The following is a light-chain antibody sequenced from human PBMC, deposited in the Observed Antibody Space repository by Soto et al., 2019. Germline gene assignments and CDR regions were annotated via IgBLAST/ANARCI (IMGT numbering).Light chain of an antibody. J-gene: IGLJ2*01. V-gene: IGLV1-51*01. CDR1: SSNIGSNY. Sequence: QSVLTQPPSVSAAPGQKVSISCSGSSSNIGSNYVSWYQHLPGTAPRLLIYDNNKRPSGIPGRFSGSKSGTSATLGITGLQTGDEADYYCGTWDSSLSGVIFGGGTKLTVL. CDR3: GTWDSSLSGVI. CDR2: DNN.